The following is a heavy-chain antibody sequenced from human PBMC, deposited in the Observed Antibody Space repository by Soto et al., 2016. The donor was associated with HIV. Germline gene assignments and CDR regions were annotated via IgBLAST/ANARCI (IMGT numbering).Heavy chain of an antibody. J-gene: IGHJ6*02. CDR1: GFSVSRNQ. CDR2: IYSSGNT. D-gene: IGHD3-10*01. V-gene: IGHV3-53*02. CDR3: ARDKRMEGVTPFTYSYYGMDV. Sequence: EVQLVETGGGLFQPGGSLRLSCAASGFSVSRNQMNWVRQAPGKGLEWVSVIYSSGNTYYADSVKGRFTISRDNSKNTLYLQMYSLRADDTAVYFCARDKRMEGVTPFTYSYYGMDVWGQGTTVNRLL.